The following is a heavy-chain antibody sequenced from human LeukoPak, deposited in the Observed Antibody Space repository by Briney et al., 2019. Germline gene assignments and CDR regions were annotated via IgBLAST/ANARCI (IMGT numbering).Heavy chain of an antibody. CDR1: GGSFSGYY. CDR3: ARGDDFCSGYNYYMDV. D-gene: IGHD3-3*01. J-gene: IGHJ6*03. V-gene: IGHV4-34*01. Sequence: IPSETLSLTCAVYGGSFSGYYWSWIRQPPGKGLEWIGSIYYSGSTYYNPSLKSRVTISVDTSKNQFSLKLSSVTAADTAVYYCARGDDFCSGYNYYMDVWGKGTTVTVSS. CDR2: IYYSGST.